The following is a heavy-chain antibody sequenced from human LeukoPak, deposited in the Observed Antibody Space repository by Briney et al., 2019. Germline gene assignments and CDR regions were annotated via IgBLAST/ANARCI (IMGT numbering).Heavy chain of an antibody. V-gene: IGHV5-51*01. Sequence: GESLKISCKTSGYTFPSSWIGWVRQMPGKGLEWMGIIYPGDSDTRYSPSFQGRVTISADKSIRTAYLQWSSLKASDTAMYYCARRPYDSSGYYTHPFDYWGQGTLVTVSS. CDR1: GYTFPSSW. CDR3: ARRPYDSSGYYTHPFDY. D-gene: IGHD3-22*01. J-gene: IGHJ4*02. CDR2: IYPGDSDT.